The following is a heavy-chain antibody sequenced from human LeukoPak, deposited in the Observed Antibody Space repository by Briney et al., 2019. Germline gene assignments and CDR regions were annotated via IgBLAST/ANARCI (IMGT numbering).Heavy chain of an antibody. D-gene: IGHD3-22*01. CDR1: GGTFSSYA. Sequence: ASVKVSCKASGGTFSSYAISWVRQAPGQGLERMGRIIPILGIANYAQKFQGRVTITADKSTSTAYMELSSLRSEDTAVYYCARTTYYYDSSGLYYYYYGMDVWGQGTTVTVSS. V-gene: IGHV1-69*04. CDR2: IIPILGIA. CDR3: ARTTYYYDSSGLYYYYYGMDV. J-gene: IGHJ6*02.